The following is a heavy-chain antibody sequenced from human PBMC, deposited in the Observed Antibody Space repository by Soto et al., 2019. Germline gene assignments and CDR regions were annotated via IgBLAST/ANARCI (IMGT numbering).Heavy chain of an antibody. D-gene: IGHD3-3*01. CDR1: GFTFSSYS. CDR2: ISRSSSYI. CDR3: ARVDGGDYDFWSGYSNPFDY. J-gene: IGHJ4*02. Sequence: EVQLVESGGGLVKPGGSLRLSCAASGFTFSSYSMNWVRQAPGKGLEWVSSISRSSSYIYYADSVKGRFTISRDNAKNSLYLQMNSLRAEDTAVYYCARVDGGDYDFWSGYSNPFDYWGQGTLVTVSS. V-gene: IGHV3-21*01.